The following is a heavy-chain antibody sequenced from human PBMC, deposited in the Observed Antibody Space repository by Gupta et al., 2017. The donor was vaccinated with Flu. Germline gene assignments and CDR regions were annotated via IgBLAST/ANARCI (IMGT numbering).Heavy chain of an antibody. CDR2: ISGSGGST. D-gene: IGHD6-19*01. Sequence: EVQLLESGGGLVQPGGSLRLSCAASGLTFSSYAMSWVRQAPGEGLEWVSAISGSGGSTYYADSVKGRFTISRDNSKNTLYLQMNSLRAEDTAVYYCAKGVPVAGTVYYGMDVWGQGTTVTVSS. CDR3: AKGVPVAGTVYYGMDV. J-gene: IGHJ6*02. V-gene: IGHV3-23*01. CDR1: GLTFSSYA.